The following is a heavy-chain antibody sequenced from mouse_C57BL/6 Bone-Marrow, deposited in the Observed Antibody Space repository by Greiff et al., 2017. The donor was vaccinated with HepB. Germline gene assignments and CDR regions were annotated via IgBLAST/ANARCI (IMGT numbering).Heavy chain of an antibody. J-gene: IGHJ1*03. CDR2: IYPGDGDT. D-gene: IGHD2-5*01. CDR1: GYAFSSYW. CDR3: ARRAYYSNYGWYFDV. Sequence: VKLMESGAELVKPGASVKISCKASGYAFSSYWMNWVKQRPGKGLEWIGQIYPGDGDTNYNGKFKGKATLTADKSSSTAYMQLSSLTSEDSAVYFCARRAYYSNYGWYFDVWGTGTTVTVSS. V-gene: IGHV1-80*01.